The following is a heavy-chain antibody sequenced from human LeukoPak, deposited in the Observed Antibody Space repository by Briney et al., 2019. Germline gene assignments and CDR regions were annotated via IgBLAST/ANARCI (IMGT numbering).Heavy chain of an antibody. J-gene: IGHJ4*02. D-gene: IGHD1-26*01. V-gene: IGHV3-74*01. CDR2: INSDGSST. Sequence: GGSLRLSCAASGFTFSSYWMHWVRQAPGKGLVWVSRINSDGSSTRYADSVKGRLTISRDNAKNTLYLQMNSLRAEDTAVYYCAKDPSRSYPDYWGQGTLVTVSS. CDR1: GFTFSSYW. CDR3: AKDPSRSYPDY.